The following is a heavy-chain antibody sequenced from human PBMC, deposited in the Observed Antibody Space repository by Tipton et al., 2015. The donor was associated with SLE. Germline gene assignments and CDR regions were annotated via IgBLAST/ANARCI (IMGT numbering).Heavy chain of an antibody. V-gene: IGHV4-61*09. D-gene: IGHD3-16*01. J-gene: IGHJ3*01. Sequence: TLSLTCTVSGGSVTSGNYYWTWIRQSAGNGLEWIGHVLTSGATNYNPSLKSRVTISVDTSKNQFSLHLSSVTAADTAVYYCTNVDGDAFEVWGQGTMVTVSS. CDR3: TNVDGDAFEV. CDR2: VLTSGAT. CDR1: GGSVTSGNYY.